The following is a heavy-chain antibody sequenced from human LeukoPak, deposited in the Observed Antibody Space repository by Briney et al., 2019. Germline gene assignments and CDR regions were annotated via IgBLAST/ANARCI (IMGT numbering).Heavy chain of an antibody. J-gene: IGHJ4*02. Sequence: GGSLRLSCTASGVTFSSYTMNWVRQAPGKGLEWVSHISSSSDTIYYADSVKGRFTISRDNAKKSLYLQMNSLRAEDTAVYYCARGGVGATFDYWGQGTLVTVSS. CDR3: ARGGVGATFDY. CDR2: ISSSSDTI. V-gene: IGHV3-48*04. D-gene: IGHD1-26*01. CDR1: GVTFSSYT.